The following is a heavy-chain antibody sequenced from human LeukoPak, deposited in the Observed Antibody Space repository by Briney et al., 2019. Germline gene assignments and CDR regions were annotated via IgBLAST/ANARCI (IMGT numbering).Heavy chain of an antibody. CDR3: ARERDDYYFDY. D-gene: IGHD3-3*01. V-gene: IGHV3-23*01. CDR1: GFTFSSYA. J-gene: IGHJ4*02. CDR2: ISGSGGST. Sequence: PGGSLRLPCAASGFTFSSYAMSWVRQAPGKGLEWVSAISGSGGSTYYADSVKGRFTISRENSKNTLYLQMNSLRAEDTAIYYCARERDDYYFDYWGQGTLVTVSS.